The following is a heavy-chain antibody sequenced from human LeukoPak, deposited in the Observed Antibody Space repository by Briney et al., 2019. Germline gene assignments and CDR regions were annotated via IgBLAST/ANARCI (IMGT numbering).Heavy chain of an antibody. CDR1: GGSISSYY. J-gene: IGHJ5*02. V-gene: IGHV4-59*05. CDR2: FDYRGRT. Sequence: SETLSLTCTVSGGSISSYYWSWIRQPPGKGLEWIGSFDYRGRTYYSPSLKSRVTISVDTSKNQLSLKLTSVTAADTAVYCCAPYSTSHGWFDPWGQGTLVTVSS. CDR3: APYSTSHGWFDP. D-gene: IGHD6-13*01.